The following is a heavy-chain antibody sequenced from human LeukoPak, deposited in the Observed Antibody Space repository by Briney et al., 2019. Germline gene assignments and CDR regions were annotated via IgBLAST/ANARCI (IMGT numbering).Heavy chain of an antibody. Sequence: GGSLRLSCAASGFTFNSYSMNWVRQAPGKGLEWVSSISSGSSYIYYADSVKGRFTISRDNAKNSLYLQMNSLRAEDTAVYYCARGRSDYFFDYWGQGTLVTVSS. J-gene: IGHJ4*02. CDR2: ISSGSSYI. D-gene: IGHD2/OR15-2a*01. V-gene: IGHV3-21*01. CDR3: ARGRSDYFFDY. CDR1: GFTFNSYS.